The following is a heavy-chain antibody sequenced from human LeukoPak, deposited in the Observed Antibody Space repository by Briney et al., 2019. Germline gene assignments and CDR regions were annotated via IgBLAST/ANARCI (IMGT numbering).Heavy chain of an antibody. V-gene: IGHV4-4*07. D-gene: IGHD6-13*01. CDR2: IYTSGET. CDR1: GGTISSYY. Sequence: SETLSLTCTVSGGTISSYYWSWIRQPAGKGLEWIGRIYTSGETKYNPSLKSRVTMSLDTSKNQFSLKLSSVTAADAAVYYCARDPYGQLDWFDPWGQGTLVTVSS. J-gene: IGHJ5*02. CDR3: ARDPYGQLDWFDP.